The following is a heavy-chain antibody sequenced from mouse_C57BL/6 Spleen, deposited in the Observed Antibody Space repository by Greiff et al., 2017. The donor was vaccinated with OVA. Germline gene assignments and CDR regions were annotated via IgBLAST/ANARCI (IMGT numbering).Heavy chain of an antibody. CDR3: AREDGNYYFDY. Sequence: QVQLQQSGAELARPGASVKLSCKASGYTFTSYGLSWVKQRTGQGLEWIGEIYPRSGNTYYNEKFKGKATLTADKSSSTAYMELRSLTSEDSAVYFCAREDGNYYFDYWGQGTTLTVSS. D-gene: IGHD2-1*01. J-gene: IGHJ2*01. CDR1: GYTFTSYG. CDR2: IYPRSGNT. V-gene: IGHV1-81*01.